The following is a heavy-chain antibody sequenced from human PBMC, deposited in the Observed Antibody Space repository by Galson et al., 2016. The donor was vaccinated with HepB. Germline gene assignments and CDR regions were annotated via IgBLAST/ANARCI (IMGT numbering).Heavy chain of an antibody. CDR2: ISSSSSTI. V-gene: IGHV3-48*01. J-gene: IGHJ4*02. CDR1: GFTFSSYS. D-gene: IGHD6-13*01. CDR3: AKGSYSSSWYCYFDY. Sequence: SLRLSCAASGFTFSSYSMNWVRQAPGKGLEWVSYISSSSSTIYYADSVKGRFTISRDNSKNTLFLQMNSLRAEDTAVFYCAKGSYSSSWYCYFDYWGQGTLVTVSS.